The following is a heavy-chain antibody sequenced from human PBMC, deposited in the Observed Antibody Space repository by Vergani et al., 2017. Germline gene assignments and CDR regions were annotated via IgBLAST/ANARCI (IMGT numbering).Heavy chain of an antibody. J-gene: IGHJ2*01. V-gene: IGHV3-30*03. CDR1: GFSFGSYG. Sequence: QVQLVESGGNVVQSGTSLRLSCAASGFSFGSYGMHWVRQSPGKGLEWVAVISNDGGNKYYADSVKGRFTISRDNTKNSLSLQMSGLRVEDTAVYYCVRLPRGPWNFDLWGRGTLITVSS. CDR3: VRLPRGPWNFDL. CDR2: ISNDGGNK.